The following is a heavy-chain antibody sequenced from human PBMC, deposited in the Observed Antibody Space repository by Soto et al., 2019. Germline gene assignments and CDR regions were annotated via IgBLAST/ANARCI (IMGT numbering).Heavy chain of an antibody. CDR2: ILPMLDIT. CDR3: TLGSWSAETFDI. J-gene: IGHJ3*02. D-gene: IGHD6-13*01. Sequence: QVQLVQSGAEVKKPGSSVKVSCKASGGTFSTYTIIWVRQAPGQGLEWMGRILPMLDITNSAQKFKGRVTITADKSTSTAYLELSSLRSEATAVYYCTLGSWSAETFDIWGRGTMVTVSS. V-gene: IGHV1-69*02. CDR1: GGTFSTYT.